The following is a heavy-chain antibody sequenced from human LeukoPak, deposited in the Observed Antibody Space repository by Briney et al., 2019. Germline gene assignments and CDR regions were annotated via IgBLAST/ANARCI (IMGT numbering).Heavy chain of an antibody. CDR3: ARDVPGYFQH. CDR1: GCSISSYY. D-gene: IGHD2-8*02. CDR2: IYYSGST. J-gene: IGHJ1*01. V-gene: IGHV4-59*12. Sequence: SETLSLTCTVSGCSISSYYWSWIRQPPGKGLEWIGYIYYSGSTNYNPSLKSRVTISVDTSKNQFSLKLSFVTAADTAVYYCARDVPGYFQHWGQGTLVTVSS.